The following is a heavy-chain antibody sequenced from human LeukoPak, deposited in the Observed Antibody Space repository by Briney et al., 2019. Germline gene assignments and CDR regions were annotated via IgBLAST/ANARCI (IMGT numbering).Heavy chain of an antibody. D-gene: IGHD2-15*01. CDR2: IYPNSGGT. V-gene: IGHV1-2*02. CDR3: ATDPVGYCSANGCYSVDY. J-gene: IGHJ4*02. Sequence: ASVKVSCRASGYTFTGYYMHWVRQAPGQGLEWMGWIYPNSGGTKYAQKFQGRVTMTEDTSTDTAYMELSSLRSDDTAVYYCATDPVGYCSANGCYSVDYWGQGTLVTVSS. CDR1: GYTFTGYY.